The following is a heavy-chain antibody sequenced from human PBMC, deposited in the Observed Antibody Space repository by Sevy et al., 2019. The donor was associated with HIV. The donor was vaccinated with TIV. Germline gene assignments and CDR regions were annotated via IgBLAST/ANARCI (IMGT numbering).Heavy chain of an antibody. CDR1: GGSISSSSYY. Sequence: SETLSLTCTVSGGSISSSSYYWGWIRQSPGKGLEWIGSIYYSGSTYYNPSLKSRVTISVDTSKNQFSLKLSSVTAADTAVYYCARHNCNSTNCRGNWFDPWGQGTLVTVSS. CDR3: ARHNCNSTNCRGNWFDP. J-gene: IGHJ5*02. D-gene: IGHD2-2*01. V-gene: IGHV4-39*01. CDR2: IYYSGST.